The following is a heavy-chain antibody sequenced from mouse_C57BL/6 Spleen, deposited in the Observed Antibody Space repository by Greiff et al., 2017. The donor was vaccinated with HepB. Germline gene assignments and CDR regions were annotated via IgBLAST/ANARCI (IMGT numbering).Heavy chain of an antibody. Sequence: EVNLVESGGGLVKPGGSLKLSCAASGFTFSDYGMHWVRQAPEKGLEWVAYISSGSSTIYYADTVKGRFTISRDNAKNTLFLQMTSLRSEDTAMYYCAKSPITTVVADWYFDVWGTGTTVTVSS. J-gene: IGHJ1*03. D-gene: IGHD1-1*01. CDR2: ISSGSSTI. CDR1: GFTFSDYG. CDR3: AKSPITTVVADWYFDV. V-gene: IGHV5-17*01.